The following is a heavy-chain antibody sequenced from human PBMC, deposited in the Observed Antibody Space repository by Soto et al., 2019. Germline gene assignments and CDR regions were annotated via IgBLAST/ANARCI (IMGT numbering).Heavy chain of an antibody. V-gene: IGHV1-18*01. D-gene: IGHD3-22*01. CDR2: IGAYNGNR. J-gene: IGHJ4*02. Sequence: QVQLVQSGGEVKKPGASVKVSCKASGYTFINYGLSWVRQAPGQGLEWIGWIGAYNGNRKFAQKFQGRVTMTTDTSTNTAYMELRSLRSDDTALYYCARGDHYDGSGNYPGDYWGQGTLVTVSS. CDR1: GYTFINYG. CDR3: ARGDHYDGSGNYPGDY.